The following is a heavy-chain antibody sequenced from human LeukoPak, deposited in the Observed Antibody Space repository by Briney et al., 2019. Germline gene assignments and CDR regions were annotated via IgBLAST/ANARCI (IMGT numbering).Heavy chain of an antibody. CDR3: TTDLGITMIRGVIVY. V-gene: IGHV1-69*05. Sequence: GASVKVSCKASGGTFSSYAISWVRQAPGQGLEWMGGIIPIFGTANYAQKFQGRVTITTDESTSTAYLELSSLITDDTAVYYCTTDLGITMIRGVIVYWGQGTLVTVSS. CDR2: IIPIFGTA. CDR1: GGTFSSYA. D-gene: IGHD3-10*01. J-gene: IGHJ4*02.